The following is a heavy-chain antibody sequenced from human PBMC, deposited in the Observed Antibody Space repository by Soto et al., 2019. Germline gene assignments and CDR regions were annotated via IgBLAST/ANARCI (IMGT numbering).Heavy chain of an antibody. V-gene: IGHV3-7*01. D-gene: IGHD5-12*01. CDR3: ARGGRRLHCLSYFDY. Sequence: PGGSLRLSCAASGFTFSSYWMSWVRQAPGKGLEWVANIKQDGSEKYYVDTVKGRFTISRDNAKNSLYLQMNSLRAEDTAVYYCARGGRRLHCLSYFDYWGQGTLVTVSS. CDR2: IKQDGSEK. CDR1: GFTFSSYW. J-gene: IGHJ4*02.